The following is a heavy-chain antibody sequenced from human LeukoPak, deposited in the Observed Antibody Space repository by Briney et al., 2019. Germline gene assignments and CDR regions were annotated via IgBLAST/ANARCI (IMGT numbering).Heavy chain of an antibody. Sequence: PGGSLRLSCAASGFTFSSYWMSWVRQAPGKGLEWVAYIKQDGSEKYYVDSVKGRFTISRDNAKNSLYLQMNSLRAEDTAVYYCASHYDYWSGESYFDYWGQGTLVTVSS. CDR1: GFTFSSYW. CDR3: ASHYDYWSGESYFDY. V-gene: IGHV3-7*01. CDR2: IKQDGSEK. D-gene: IGHD3-3*01. J-gene: IGHJ4*02.